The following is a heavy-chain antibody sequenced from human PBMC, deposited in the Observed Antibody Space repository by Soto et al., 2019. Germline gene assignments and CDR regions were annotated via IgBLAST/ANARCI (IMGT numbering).Heavy chain of an antibody. Sequence: SETLSLTCTVSGGSISSYYWSWIRRPPGKGLEWIGYIYYSGSTNYNPSLKSRVTISLDTSKNQVSLKLSSVTAADTAVYYCARSKGYFDWLFSLNFSPGRSHQFDYWGQGTLVTVSS. J-gene: IGHJ4*02. CDR1: GGSISSYY. V-gene: IGHV4-59*01. CDR3: ARSKGYFDWLFSLNFSPGRSHQFDY. CDR2: IYYSGST. D-gene: IGHD3-9*01.